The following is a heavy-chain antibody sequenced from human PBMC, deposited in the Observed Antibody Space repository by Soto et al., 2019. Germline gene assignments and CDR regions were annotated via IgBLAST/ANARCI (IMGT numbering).Heavy chain of an antibody. CDR1: GGTFSSYA. D-gene: IGHD3-3*01. Sequence: QVQLVQSGAEVKKPGSSVKVSCKASGGTFSSYAISWVRQAPGQGLEWMGGIIPIFGTANSAQKFQGRVTITADESTSTAYMQLSSLRSEDTAVYYCARSCVTIFGVVIASRHYYYYYGMDVWGQGTTVTVSS. V-gene: IGHV1-69*01. CDR3: ARSCVTIFGVVIASRHYYYYYGMDV. CDR2: IIPIFGTA. J-gene: IGHJ6*02.